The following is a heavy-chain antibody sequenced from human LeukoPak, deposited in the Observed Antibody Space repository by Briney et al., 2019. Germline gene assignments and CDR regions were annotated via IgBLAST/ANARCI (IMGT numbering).Heavy chain of an antibody. V-gene: IGHV1-2*02. Sequence: ASVKVSCKASGYTFTSYGISWVRQAPGQGLEWMGWINPNSGGTNYAQKFQGRVTMTRDTSISTAYMELSRLRSDDTAVYYCARDKVSYYDYVWGSYPRGGSYFDYWGQGTLVTVSS. CDR1: GYTFTSYG. J-gene: IGHJ4*02. D-gene: IGHD3-16*01. CDR3: ARDKVSYYDYVWGSYPRGGSYFDY. CDR2: INPNSGGT.